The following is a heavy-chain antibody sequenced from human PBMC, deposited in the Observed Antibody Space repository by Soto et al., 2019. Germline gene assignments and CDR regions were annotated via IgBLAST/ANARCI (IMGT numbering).Heavy chain of an antibody. V-gene: IGHV1-69*02. D-gene: IGHD3-10*01. CDR2: IIPILGIA. J-gene: IGHJ5*02. CDR1: GGTFSSYT. Sequence: SVKVSCKASGGTFSSYTISWVRQAPGQGLEWMGRIIPILGIANYAQKFQGRVTITADKSTSTAYMELSSLRSEDTAVYYCARAGVWPGEDWFDPWGQGPLVTVSS. CDR3: ARAGVWPGEDWFDP.